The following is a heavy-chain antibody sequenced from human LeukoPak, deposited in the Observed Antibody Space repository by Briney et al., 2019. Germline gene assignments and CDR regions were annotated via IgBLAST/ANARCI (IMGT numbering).Heavy chain of an antibody. V-gene: IGHV4-39*07. CDR2: IHYSGST. D-gene: IGHD3-22*01. CDR3: ARDRGFYYDSSGLLDY. J-gene: IGHJ4*02. CDR1: GGSISSSSYY. Sequence: SETLSLTCTVSGGSISSSSYYWGWIRQPPGKGLEWIGSIHYSGSTDYNSTLKSRVTISVDTSKNQFSLKLSSVTAADTAVYYCARDRGFYYDSSGLLDYWGQGTLVTVSS.